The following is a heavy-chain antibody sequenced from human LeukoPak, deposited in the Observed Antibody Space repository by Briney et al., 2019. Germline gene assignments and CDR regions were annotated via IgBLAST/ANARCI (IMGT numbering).Heavy chain of an antibody. CDR2: INPNSGGT. CDR3: ARGQCCSGGSCYDGDYYFDY. Sequence: GASVKVSCKASGYTFTGYYMHWVRQAPGQGLEWMGWINPNSGGTNYAQKFQGWVTMTRDTSISTAYMELSRLRSDDTAVYYCARGQCCSGGSCYDGDYYFDYWGQETLVTVSS. J-gene: IGHJ4*02. D-gene: IGHD2-15*01. CDR1: GYTFTGYY. V-gene: IGHV1-2*04.